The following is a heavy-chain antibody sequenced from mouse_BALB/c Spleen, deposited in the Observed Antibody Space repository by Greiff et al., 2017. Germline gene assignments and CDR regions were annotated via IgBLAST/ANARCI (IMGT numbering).Heavy chain of an antibody. CDR2: ISNLAYSI. CDR3: ARDRGDY. J-gene: IGHJ4*01. D-gene: IGHD3-1*01. V-gene: IGHV5-15*02. Sequence: EVKLQESGGGLVQPGGSRKLSCAASGFTFSDYGMAWVRQAPGKGPEWVAFISNLAYSIYYADTVTGRFTISRENAKNTLYLEMSSLRSEDTAMYYCARDRGDYWGQGTSVTVSS. CDR1: GFTFSDYG.